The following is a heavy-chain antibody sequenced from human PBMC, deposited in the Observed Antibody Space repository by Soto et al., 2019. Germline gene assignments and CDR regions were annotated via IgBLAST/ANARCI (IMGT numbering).Heavy chain of an antibody. CDR1: GYTFTGYY. CDR3: ARQRFSITIFGVVIIGDGMDV. V-gene: IGHV1-2*04. J-gene: IGHJ6*02. Sequence: ASVKVSCKASGYTFTGYYMHWVRQAPGQGLEWMGWINPNSGGTNYAQKFQGWVTMTRDTSISTAYMELSRLRSDDTAVYYCARQRFSITIFGVVIIGDGMDVWGQGTTVTVSS. CDR2: INPNSGGT. D-gene: IGHD3-3*01.